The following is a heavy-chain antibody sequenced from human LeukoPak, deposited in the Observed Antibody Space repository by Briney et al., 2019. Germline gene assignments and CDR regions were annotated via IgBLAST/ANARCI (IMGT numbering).Heavy chain of an antibody. CDR1: GGSINSGGYY. CDR2: IYHSGST. CDR3: ARHHAPGRYNWNVKRGTPREIFYMDV. V-gene: IGHV4-30-2*01. J-gene: IGHJ6*03. Sequence: SETLSLTCTVSGGSINSGGYYWSWIRQPPGKGLEWIGYIYHSGSTYYNPSLKSRVTISVDRSKNQFSLKLSSVTAADTAVYYCARHHAPGRYNWNVKRGTPREIFYMDVWGKGTTVTVSS. D-gene: IGHD1-1*01.